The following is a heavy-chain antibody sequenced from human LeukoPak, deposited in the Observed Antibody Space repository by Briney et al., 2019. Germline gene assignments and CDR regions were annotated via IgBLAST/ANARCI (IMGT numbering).Heavy chain of an antibody. CDR1: GYTFTGYY. V-gene: IGHV1-2*02. CDR3: ARDLFDDYGDHTLYYYMDV. D-gene: IGHD4-17*01. J-gene: IGHJ6*03. CDR2: INPNSGGT. Sequence: ASVKVSCKASGYTFTGYYMHWVRQAPGQGLEWMGWINPNSGGTNYAQKFQGRVTMTRDTSISTAYMELSRLRSDDTAVYYCARDLFDDYGDHTLYYYMDVWGKGTTVTVSS.